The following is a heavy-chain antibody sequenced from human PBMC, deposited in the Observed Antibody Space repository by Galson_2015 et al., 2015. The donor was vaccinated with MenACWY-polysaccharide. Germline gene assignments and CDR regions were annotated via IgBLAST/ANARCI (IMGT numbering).Heavy chain of an antibody. D-gene: IGHD3-10*01. CDR3: ARIPSSGSSCGWFDV. Sequence: TLSLTCTVSGGSINSGGAYWSWFRQPPEKGLEWIGYMHYSGRSNYNPSLRSRVVVSIDTSKNQFSLKLSSVTAADTAVYYCARIPSSGSSCGWFDVWGQGTLVTVSS. CDR2: MHYSGRS. V-gene: IGHV4-31*03. J-gene: IGHJ5*02. CDR1: GGSINSGGAY.